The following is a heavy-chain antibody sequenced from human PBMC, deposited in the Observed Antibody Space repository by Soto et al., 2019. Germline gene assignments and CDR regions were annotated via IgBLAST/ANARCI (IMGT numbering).Heavy chain of an antibody. J-gene: IGHJ4*02. Sequence: QVQLVESGGGVVQPGWSLRLSCAASGFTFSSSGMHWVGQAPGKGLEWVAVISYDGSGKYYAYSVKGRFTISRDHSKTTLHLQMNSLRAEDTAVYSCAKDRSGSWTFDYWGQGALVTVSS. V-gene: IGHV3-30*18. CDR1: GFTFSSSG. D-gene: IGHD6-13*01. CDR2: ISYDGSGK. CDR3: AKDRSGSWTFDY.